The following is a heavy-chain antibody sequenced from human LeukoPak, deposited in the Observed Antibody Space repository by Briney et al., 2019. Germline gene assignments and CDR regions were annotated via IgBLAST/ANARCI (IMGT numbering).Heavy chain of an antibody. Sequence: SETLSLTCTVSGGSISSSRYYWGWIRQPPGKGLEWIGNAYYSGSTYYNPSLKSRVTISVDTSKNQFSLKLSSVTAADTAMYYCARRGSSGWDDAFDFWGQGTMVTVSS. J-gene: IGHJ3*01. CDR3: ARRGSSGWDDAFDF. V-gene: IGHV4-39*01. CDR1: GGSISSSRYY. CDR2: AYYSGST. D-gene: IGHD6-19*01.